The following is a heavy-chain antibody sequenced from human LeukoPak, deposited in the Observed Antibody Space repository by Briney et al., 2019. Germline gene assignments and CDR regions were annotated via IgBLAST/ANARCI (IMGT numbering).Heavy chain of an antibody. CDR3: ARTGLNDYGDYFFDY. V-gene: IGHV4-4*02. D-gene: IGHD4-17*01. CDR2: IYHSGST. Sequence: PSETLSLTCAVSGGSISSSNWWSWVRQPPGKGLEWIGEIYHSGSTNYNPSLKSRVTISVDKSKNQFSLKLSSVTAADTAVYYCARTGLNDYGDYFFDYWGQGTLVTVSS. CDR1: GGSISSSNW. J-gene: IGHJ4*02.